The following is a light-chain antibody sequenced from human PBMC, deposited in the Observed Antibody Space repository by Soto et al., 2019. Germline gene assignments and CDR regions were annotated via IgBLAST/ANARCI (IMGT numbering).Light chain of an antibody. CDR2: GAS. CDR3: QQYGSSPYT. V-gene: IGKV3-20*01. Sequence: EIVLTQSPGTLSLSPGARATLSCRASQSVSSSYLAWYQQKPGQAPRLLIYGASSRATGIPDRFSGSGSGTDFTLTISRLEPEDFAVYYCQQYGSSPYTFVQGTKLEIK. CDR1: QSVSSSY. J-gene: IGKJ2*01.